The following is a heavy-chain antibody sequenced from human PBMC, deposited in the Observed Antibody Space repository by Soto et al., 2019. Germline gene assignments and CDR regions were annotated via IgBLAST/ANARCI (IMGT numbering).Heavy chain of an antibody. V-gene: IGHV4-30-2*01. CDR1: GGSISSGPYA. J-gene: IGHJ4*02. Sequence: QLQLQEAGSGLVKPSQTLSLTGTVSGGSISSGPYAWSWIRQPPGKGLEWIGYIYYSGRTYYNPSLQSRVTTSIDGSKNQFSLNLTFVTAADTAVYYCARVKPSYSYSDFDYWGQGTLVILSS. CDR2: IYYSGRT. D-gene: IGHD5-18*01. CDR3: ARVKPSYSYSDFDY.